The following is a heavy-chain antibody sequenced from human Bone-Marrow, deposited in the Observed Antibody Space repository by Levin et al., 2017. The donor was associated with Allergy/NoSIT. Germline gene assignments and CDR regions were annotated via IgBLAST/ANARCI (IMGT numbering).Heavy chain of an antibody. CDR2: IYYSGSA. V-gene: IGHV4-59*11. J-gene: IGHJ4*02. CDR3: AREGGITSAWYFNY. CDR1: GGSISSHY. Sequence: PSETLSLTCTVSGGSISSHYWSWIRQPPGKGLEWIGYIYYSGSANYNPSLMSRVTISVDTSRNQFSLNLRSVTAADTAVYYCAREGGITSAWYFNYWGQGTVVTVSS. D-gene: IGHD3-10*01.